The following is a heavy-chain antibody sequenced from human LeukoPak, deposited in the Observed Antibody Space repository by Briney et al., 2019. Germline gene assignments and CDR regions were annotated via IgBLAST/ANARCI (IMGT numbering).Heavy chain of an antibody. J-gene: IGHJ5*02. V-gene: IGHV3-30*03. D-gene: IGHD6-6*01. CDR1: GFTFSSYG. Sequence: GGSLRLSCAASGFTFSSYGMHWVRQAPGKGLEWVAVISYDGSNKYYADSVKGRFTISRDNSKNTLYLQMNSLRAEDTAVYYCARAPRGGSSSGNWFDPWGQGTLVTVSS. CDR2: ISYDGSNK. CDR3: ARAPRGGSSSGNWFDP.